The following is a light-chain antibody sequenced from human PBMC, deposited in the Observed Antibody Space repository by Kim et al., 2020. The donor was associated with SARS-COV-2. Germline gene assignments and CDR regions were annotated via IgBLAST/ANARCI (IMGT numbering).Light chain of an antibody. J-gene: IGLJ3*02. V-gene: IGLV1-47*01. CDR2: RNN. Sequence: FTISCSGSSSNIGSNYVYWYQQLPGTAPKLLIYRNNQRPSGVPDRFSGSKSGTSASLAISGLRSEDEADYYCAAWDDSLSGLNWVFGGGTQLTVL. CDR3: AAWDDSLSGLNWV. CDR1: SSNIGSNY.